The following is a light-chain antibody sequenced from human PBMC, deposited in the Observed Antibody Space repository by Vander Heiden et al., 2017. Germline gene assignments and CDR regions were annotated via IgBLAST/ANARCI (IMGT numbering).Light chain of an antibody. CDR2: DTS. J-gene: IGKJ3*01. Sequence: EIVLTQSPATPSFSPGERATLPCRASQSVSNYLAWYQQKPGQPPRLLIYDTSNRATGIPDRFSGSGSGTDFTLTISSLDPEDFAVYYCQHHSNWVFSFGHGTKVDIK. V-gene: IGKV3-11*01. CDR3: QHHSNWVFS. CDR1: QSVSNY.